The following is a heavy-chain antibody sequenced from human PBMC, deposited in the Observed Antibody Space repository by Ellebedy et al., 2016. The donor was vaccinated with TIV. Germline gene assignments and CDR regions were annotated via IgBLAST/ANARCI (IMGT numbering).Heavy chain of an antibody. D-gene: IGHD2-21*02. CDR3: ATDGAHRDIEY. CDR2: IGNDGRSK. J-gene: IGHJ4*02. V-gene: IGHV3-30*02. CDR1: GFPFRTYG. Sequence: GESLKISXAASGFPFRTYGMHWARQAPGKGLAWVAFIGNDGRSKHYAESVRGRFTIARDDSTMTLYLEMNTLRVEDSAVYYCATDGAHRDIEYWGQGTLVTVSS.